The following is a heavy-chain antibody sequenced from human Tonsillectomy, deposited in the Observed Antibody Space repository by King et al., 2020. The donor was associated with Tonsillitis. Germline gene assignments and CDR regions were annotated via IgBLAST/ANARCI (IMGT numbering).Heavy chain of an antibody. D-gene: IGHD3-16*01. J-gene: IGHJ4*02. V-gene: IGHV3-9*01. CDR3: AKDLGGSYGKYYFDY. Sequence: VQLVESGGGLVQPGRSLRLSCAASGFTFDDYAMHWVRQGPGKGLEWVSGISWNSGRIGYADSVKGRFTISRDNAKNSLYLQMNSLSAEDTALYYCAKDLGGSYGKYYFDYWGQGTLVTVSS. CDR1: GFTFDDYA. CDR2: ISWNSGRI.